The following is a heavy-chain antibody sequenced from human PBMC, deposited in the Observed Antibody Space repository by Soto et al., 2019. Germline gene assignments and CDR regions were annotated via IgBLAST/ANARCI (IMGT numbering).Heavy chain of an antibody. Sequence: EVQVVESGGGLVKPGGSLRLSCVFSGFTFSTYTMNWVRQAPGKGLEWVSSINGRSNYVYYADSVKGRFTISRDNAKNSLDLQMNRLRAEDTAIYYCAREDVVVGSSSAFDHWGLGTLVTVSS. CDR3: AREDVVVGSSSAFDH. J-gene: IGHJ4*02. D-gene: IGHD1-26*01. CDR2: INGRSNYV. V-gene: IGHV3-21*01. CDR1: GFTFSTYT.